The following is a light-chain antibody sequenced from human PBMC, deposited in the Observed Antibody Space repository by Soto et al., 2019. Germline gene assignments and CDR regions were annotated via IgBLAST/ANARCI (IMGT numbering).Light chain of an antibody. J-gene: IGLJ3*02. V-gene: IGLV2-18*01. Sequence: QSALTQPPSVSGSPGQSVTISCTGTGSDFGRYNRVSWYQHTPGTAPKLLIYEVTNRPSGVPDRFSGSKSGTSASLAISGLRSEDESDYYCAGWDDTLSGHVFGGGTKVTVL. CDR1: GSDFGRYNR. CDR3: AGWDDTLSGHV. CDR2: EVT.